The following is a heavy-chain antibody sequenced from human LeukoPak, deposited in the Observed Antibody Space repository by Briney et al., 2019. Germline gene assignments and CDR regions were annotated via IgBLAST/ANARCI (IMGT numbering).Heavy chain of an antibody. CDR1: GFTFDDYA. CDR2: ISWNSGSI. Sequence: GGSLRLSCAASGFTFDDYAMHWVRQAPGKGLEWVSGISWNSGSIGYADSVKGRFTISRDNAKNSLYLQMNSLRAEDTALYYCAKDHYSSGYYYMDVWGKGTTVTISS. V-gene: IGHV3-9*01. D-gene: IGHD6-19*01. CDR3: AKDHYSSGYYYMDV. J-gene: IGHJ6*03.